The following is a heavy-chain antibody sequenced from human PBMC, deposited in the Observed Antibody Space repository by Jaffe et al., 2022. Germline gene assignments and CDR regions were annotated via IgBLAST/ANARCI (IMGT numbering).Heavy chain of an antibody. J-gene: IGHJ4*02. Sequence: QVQLVQSGAEVKKPGSSVKVSCKASGGTFSSYAISWVRQAPGQGLEWMGGIIPIFGTANYAQKFQGRVTITTDESTSTAYMELSSLRSEDTAVYYCARDGYYDSSGRPPNPGLDYWGQGTLVTVSS. D-gene: IGHD3-22*01. CDR3: ARDGYYDSSGRPPNPGLDY. CDR2: IIPIFGTA. CDR1: GGTFSSYA. V-gene: IGHV1-69*05.